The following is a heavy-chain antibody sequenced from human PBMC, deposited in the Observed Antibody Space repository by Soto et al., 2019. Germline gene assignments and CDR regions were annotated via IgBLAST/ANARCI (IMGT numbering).Heavy chain of an antibody. CDR2: ISGSGGST. CDR3: AKGPSGSKTVDY. CDR1: GFTFSSYG. V-gene: IGHV3-23*01. J-gene: IGHJ4*02. D-gene: IGHD1-26*01. Sequence: TGGSLRLSYAASGFTFSSYGMHWVRQAPGKGLEWVSAISGSGGSTYYADSVKGRFTISRDNSKNTLYLQMNSLRAEDTAVYYCAKGPSGSKTVDYWGQGTLVTVSS.